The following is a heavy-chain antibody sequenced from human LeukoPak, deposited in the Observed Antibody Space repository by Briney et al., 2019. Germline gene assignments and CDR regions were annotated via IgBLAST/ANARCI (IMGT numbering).Heavy chain of an antibody. CDR3: ARALYDFWSGYYIANYMDV. V-gene: IGHV3-74*01. D-gene: IGHD3-3*01. CDR2: INTDGSST. Sequence: GGSLRLSCAASGFTFSSYTMNWVRQAPGKGLVWVSRINTDGSSTSYADSVKGRLTISRDNAKNTLFLQMNSLRAEDTAVYYCARALYDFWSGYYIANYMDVWGKGTPVTVSS. J-gene: IGHJ6*03. CDR1: GFTFSSYT.